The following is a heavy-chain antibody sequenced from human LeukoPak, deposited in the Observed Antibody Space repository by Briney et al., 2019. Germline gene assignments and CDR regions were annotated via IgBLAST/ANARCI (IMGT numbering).Heavy chain of an antibody. CDR3: ARNTMIETDRAFDI. D-gene: IGHD3-22*01. CDR1: GGSLSSDY. J-gene: IGHJ3*02. Sequence: SSETLSLTCTVSGGSLSSDYWNWVRQPAGKGLEWIGYIYYSGSTYYNPSLKSRVNISVDTSKNQFSLKLSSVTAADTAVYYCARNTMIETDRAFDIWGQGTMVTVSS. CDR2: IYYSGST. V-gene: IGHV4-59*06.